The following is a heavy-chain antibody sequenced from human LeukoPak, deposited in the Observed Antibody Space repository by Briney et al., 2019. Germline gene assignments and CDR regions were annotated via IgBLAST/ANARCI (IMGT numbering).Heavy chain of an antibody. D-gene: IGHD6-13*01. CDR2: IYSNGIT. V-gene: IGHV4-59*01. CDR3: ARGSAAGLRVYFDY. Sequence: SETLSLTCTVSGGSIFSYYWNWIRQPPGKGLEWIGYIYSNGITSYNPSLRSRGTISIATSKNQFSLRLRSVTAADPAVYYCARGSAAGLRVYFDYWGQGTLVTVSS. CDR1: GGSIFSYY. J-gene: IGHJ4*02.